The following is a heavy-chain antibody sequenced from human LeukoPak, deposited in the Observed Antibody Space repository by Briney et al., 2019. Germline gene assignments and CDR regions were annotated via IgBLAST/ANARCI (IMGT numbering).Heavy chain of an antibody. Sequence: SETLSLTCGVSGGSISSGGYSWSWIRQPPGKGLEWIGYIYYSGSTYYNPSLKSRVTISVDTSKNQFSLKLSSVTAADTAVYYCAKGGPYYFDYWGQGTLVTVSS. V-gene: IGHV4-31*11. CDR2: IYYSGST. D-gene: IGHD3-16*01. CDR1: GGSISSGGYS. J-gene: IGHJ4*02. CDR3: AKGGPYYFDY.